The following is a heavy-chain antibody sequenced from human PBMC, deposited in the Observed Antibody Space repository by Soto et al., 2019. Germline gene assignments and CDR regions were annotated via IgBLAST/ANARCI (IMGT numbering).Heavy chain of an antibody. Sequence: SQTLSLTCAISGDSVSSITASWNWVRQSPSRGLEWLGRTYSRSKWYNDYAVSVKSRIIINPDTSKNQFSLQLNSVTPEDTAVYYCAKGDNLGPKTGYAFDPWGQGILVTVSS. CDR2: TYSRSKWYN. CDR1: GDSVSSITAS. V-gene: IGHV6-1*01. D-gene: IGHD5-12*01. J-gene: IGHJ5*02. CDR3: AKGDNLGPKTGYAFDP.